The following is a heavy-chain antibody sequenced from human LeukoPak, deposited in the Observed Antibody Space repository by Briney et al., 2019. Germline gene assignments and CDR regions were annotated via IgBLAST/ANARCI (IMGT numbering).Heavy chain of an antibody. CDR3: ARGPYDFLDV. D-gene: IGHD3-3*01. CDR2: IYYSGST. J-gene: IGHJ6*02. Sequence: PSETLSLTCAVYGGSFSGYYWSWIRQPPGKGLEWIGYIYYSGSTNCNPSLKSRITISVDTSKNQFSLKLSSVTAADTAVYYCARGPYDFLDVWGQGTTVTVSS. CDR1: GGSFSGYY. V-gene: IGHV4-59*01.